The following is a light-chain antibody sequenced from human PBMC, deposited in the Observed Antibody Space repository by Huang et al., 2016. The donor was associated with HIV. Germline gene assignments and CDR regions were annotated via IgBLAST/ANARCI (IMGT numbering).Light chain of an antibody. V-gene: IGKV3-20*01. CDR2: AGS. Sequence: EIVLTQSPGTLSLSPGERATLSCRASQSVSRNYLAWYQQKPGQAPRLLIYAGSSRATGIPDRFSGSGSGTDFTLTITRLEPEDFAVYYCQQYGSSPQTFGQGTKVEIK. CDR3: QQYGSSPQT. J-gene: IGKJ1*01. CDR1: QSVSRNY.